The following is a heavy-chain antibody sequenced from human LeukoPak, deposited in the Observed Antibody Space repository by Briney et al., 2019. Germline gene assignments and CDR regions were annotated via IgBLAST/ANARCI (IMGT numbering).Heavy chain of an antibody. J-gene: IGHJ5*02. CDR3: VRILGGSRFDP. CDR1: GFTFSSYW. V-gene: IGHV3-33*08. D-gene: IGHD2-15*01. CDR2: IWYDGSRD. Sequence: PGGSLRLSCAASGFTFSSYWMSWVRQAPGKGLEWVAVIWYDGSRDDYAESVKGRFTVSRDNANNTAYLQMNSLRVEDTAVYYCVRILGGSRFDPWGQGALVTVSS.